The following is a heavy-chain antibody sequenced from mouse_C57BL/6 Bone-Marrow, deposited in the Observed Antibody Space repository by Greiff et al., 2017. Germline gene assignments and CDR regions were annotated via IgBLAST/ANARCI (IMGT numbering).Heavy chain of an antibody. J-gene: IGHJ2*01. CDR3: TSSAYYGRDY. Sequence: DVKLQESGPVLARPGASVKMSCKTSGYTFTSYWMHWVKQRPGQGLEWIGAIYPGNSDTSYNQKFKGKAKLTAVTSASTAYMELSSLTNEDSAVYSCTSSAYYGRDYWGQGTTLTVSS. CDR1: GYTFTSYW. D-gene: IGHD1-1*01. CDR2: IYPGNSDT. V-gene: IGHV1-5*01.